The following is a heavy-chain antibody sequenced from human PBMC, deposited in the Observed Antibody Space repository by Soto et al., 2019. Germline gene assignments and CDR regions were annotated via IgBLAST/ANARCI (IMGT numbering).Heavy chain of an antibody. CDR3: ARAYGLDAFVV. CDR1: GGSIISSSYY. CDR2: MHYSGNS. J-gene: IGHJ3*01. V-gene: IGHV4-39*07. Sequence: SETLSLTCTVTGGSIISSSYYWAWIRQPPGKGLEWIGSMHYSGNSYYNPSLKSRVTISVDTSKNQFSLKLSSVTAADTAVYYCARAYGLDAFVVWCQGTMVYV. D-gene: IGHD4-17*01.